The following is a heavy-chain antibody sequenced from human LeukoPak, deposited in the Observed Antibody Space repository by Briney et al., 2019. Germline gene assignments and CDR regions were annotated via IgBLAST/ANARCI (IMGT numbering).Heavy chain of an antibody. CDR2: IYHSGST. V-gene: IGHV4-39*07. Sequence: SETLSLTCTVSGGSISSSSYYWGWIRQPPGKGLEWIGSIYHSGSTYYNPSLKSRVTISVDTSKNQFSLKLSSVTAADTAVYYCARGDPHEGVTDFDYWGQGTLVTVSS. CDR1: GGSISSSSYY. CDR3: ARGDPHEGVTDFDY. D-gene: IGHD5-18*01. J-gene: IGHJ4*02.